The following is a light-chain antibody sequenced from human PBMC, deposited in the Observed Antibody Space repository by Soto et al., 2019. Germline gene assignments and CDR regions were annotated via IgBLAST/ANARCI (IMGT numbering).Light chain of an antibody. V-gene: IGLV2-14*01. CDR3: SSYITSSSTVV. CDR2: DVS. Sequence: QSALTQPASVSGSPGQSITISCTGISSDVGDYNYVSWYQQHPGKVPKLMIYDVSNRPSGVSNRFSASKSGSRASLTISGLQAEDEADYYCSSYITSSSTVVFGGGTKLTVL. J-gene: IGLJ2*01. CDR1: SSDVGDYNY.